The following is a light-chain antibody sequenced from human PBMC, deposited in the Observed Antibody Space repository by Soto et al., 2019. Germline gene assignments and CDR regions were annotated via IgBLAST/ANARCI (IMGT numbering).Light chain of an antibody. CDR2: EDT. CDR3: CSYTPSATLM. Sequence: QSALTQPASVSGSPGQSITISCTGTTNDVGNYPLVSWYQHHPGKVPEVIIFEDTKRPSGVSDRFSGSKSGNTASLTISGLQVGDDADYYCCSYTPSATLMFGGGTKVTVL. J-gene: IGLJ3*02. CDR1: TNDVGNYPL. V-gene: IGLV2-23*01.